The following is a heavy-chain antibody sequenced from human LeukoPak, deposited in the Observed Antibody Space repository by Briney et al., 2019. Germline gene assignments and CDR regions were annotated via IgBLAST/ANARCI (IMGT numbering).Heavy chain of an antibody. CDR3: ARGLSNYHYDSSGYTFDY. J-gene: IGHJ4*02. V-gene: IGHV4-59*01. D-gene: IGHD3-22*01. Sequence: SETLSLTCTVSGGSISSYYWSWIRQPPGKGLEWIGYIYYSGSTNYNPSLKSRVTISVDTSKNQFSLKLSSVTAADTAVYYCARGLSNYHYDSSGYTFDYWGQGTLVTVSS. CDR2: IYYSGST. CDR1: GGSISSYY.